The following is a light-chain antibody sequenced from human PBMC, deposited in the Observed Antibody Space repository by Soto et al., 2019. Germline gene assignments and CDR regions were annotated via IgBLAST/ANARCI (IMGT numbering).Light chain of an antibody. Sequence: ILLTQSPCTLPLCPGERGTLSCRASQSVSSSYVAWYQQKRGQAPRLLIYAASNRATGIPAKFSGSGSGTDFTLTISSLETEDFAVYYCQQRSNWPPITFGQGTRLEIK. V-gene: IGKV3D-20*02. CDR3: QQRSNWPPIT. CDR1: QSVSSSY. CDR2: AAS. J-gene: IGKJ5*01.